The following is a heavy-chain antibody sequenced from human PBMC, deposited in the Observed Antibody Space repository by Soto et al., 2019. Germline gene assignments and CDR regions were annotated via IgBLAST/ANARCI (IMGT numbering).Heavy chain of an antibody. V-gene: IGHV3-23*01. CDR2: ISANGDTT. CDR3: ATGRGAGYCRGGSCSLDY. Sequence: GGSLRLSCAASGFSFSRFAMTWVRQAPGKGLEWVSGISANGDTTYDADSVKGRFTISRDNSKKTVYLQMNSLRAEDTAVYYCATGRGAGYCRGGSCSLDYWGQGTLVTVSS. CDR1: GFSFSRFA. D-gene: IGHD2-15*01. J-gene: IGHJ4*02.